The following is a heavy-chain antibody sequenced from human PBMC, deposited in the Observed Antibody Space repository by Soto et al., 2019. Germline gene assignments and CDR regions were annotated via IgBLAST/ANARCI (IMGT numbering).Heavy chain of an antibody. CDR1: GYTLTDYY. D-gene: IGHD3-16*01. Sequence: QVQLVQSGAEVKKPGASVKVSCKASGYTLTDYYLHWVRQAPGQGLEWMGWINPNTGDTNYAQKFQDRVPMTRDTSTSTAYMELSRLRFDDTAVYYCARDMQGWGGYWGPGTLVTVSS. CDR2: INPNTGDT. CDR3: ARDMQGWGGY. J-gene: IGHJ4*02. V-gene: IGHV1-2*02.